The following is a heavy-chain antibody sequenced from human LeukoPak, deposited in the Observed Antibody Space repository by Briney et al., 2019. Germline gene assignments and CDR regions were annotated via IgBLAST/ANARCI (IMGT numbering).Heavy chain of an antibody. CDR3: ARLVTGYCSGGSCFFGLIATPNWFDP. J-gene: IGHJ5*02. CDR1: GGSFSGYY. Sequence: PSETLSLTCAVYGGSFSGYYWSWIRQPPGKGLEWIGEINHGGSTNYNPSLKSRVTISVDTSKNQFSLKLSSVTAADTAVYYCARLVTGYCSGGSCFFGLIATPNWFDPWGQGTLVTVSS. CDR2: INHGGST. V-gene: IGHV4-34*01. D-gene: IGHD2-15*01.